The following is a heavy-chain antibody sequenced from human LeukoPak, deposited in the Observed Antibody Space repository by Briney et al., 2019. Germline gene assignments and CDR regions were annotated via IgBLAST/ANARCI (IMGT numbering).Heavy chain of an antibody. V-gene: IGHV4-61*02. CDR3: AREREGPYGYLDY. J-gene: IGHJ4*02. CDR2: IYTSGST. Sequence: SETLSLTCSVSGGSISSARYYWSWIRQPAGKGLEWIGRIYTSGSTDYNPSLKSRVTISVDTSKNQFSLKLSSVTAAETAVYYCAREREGPYGYLDYWGQGTLVTVSS. D-gene: IGHD4-17*01. CDR1: GGSISSARYY.